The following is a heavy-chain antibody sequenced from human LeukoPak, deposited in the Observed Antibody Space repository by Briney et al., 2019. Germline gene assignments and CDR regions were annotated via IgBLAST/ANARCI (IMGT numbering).Heavy chain of an antibody. V-gene: IGHV3-23*01. Sequence: GGSLRLSCAASGFTFSSYAMSWVRQAPGKGLEWVSAISGSGGSTYYADSVKGRFTISRDNSKSTLYLQMNSLRAEDTAVYYCAKDHAGGGSLSSGSFDYWGQGTLVTVSS. CDR2: ISGSGGST. CDR1: GFTFSSYA. J-gene: IGHJ4*02. D-gene: IGHD1-26*01. CDR3: AKDHAGGGSLSSGSFDY.